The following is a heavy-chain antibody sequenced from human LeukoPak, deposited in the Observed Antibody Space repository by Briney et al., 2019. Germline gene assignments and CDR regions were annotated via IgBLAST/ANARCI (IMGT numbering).Heavy chain of an antibody. CDR1: GGTFSSYA. V-gene: IGHV1-69*01. CDR2: IIPIFGTA. J-gene: IGHJ4*02. Sequence: SVKVSCKASGGTFSSYAISWVRQAPGQGLEWMGGIIPIFGTANYAQKFQGRVTITADESTSTAYMELSSLRSEDTAVYYCASGSPQLELMGDYWGQGTLVTVSS. CDR3: ASGSPQLELMGDY. D-gene: IGHD1-7*01.